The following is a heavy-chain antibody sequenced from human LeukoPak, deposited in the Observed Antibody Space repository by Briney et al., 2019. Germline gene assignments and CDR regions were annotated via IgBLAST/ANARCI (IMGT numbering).Heavy chain of an antibody. Sequence: SETLSLTCTVSGGSISSSSYYWGWIRQPPGKGLEWIGYIYYSGSTNYNPSLKSRVTISVDTSKNQFSLKLSSVTAADTAVYYCASALYGDYGGYFDYWGQGTLVTVSS. CDR2: IYYSGST. D-gene: IGHD4-17*01. J-gene: IGHJ4*02. V-gene: IGHV4-61*05. CDR1: GGSISSSSYY. CDR3: ASALYGDYGGYFDY.